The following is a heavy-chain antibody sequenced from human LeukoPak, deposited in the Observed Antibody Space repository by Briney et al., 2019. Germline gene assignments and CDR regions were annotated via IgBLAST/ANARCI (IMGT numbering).Heavy chain of an antibody. J-gene: IGHJ6*04. D-gene: IGHD3-10*01. Sequence: GASVKVSCKASGYTFTSYYMHWVRQAPGQGLGWMGIINPSGGGTSYAQKFQGRVTMTRDTSTSTVYMELSSLRSEDTAVYYCARDRQIMLWFGELSHNYYYYGMDVWGKGTTVTVSS. CDR2: INPSGGGT. CDR3: ARDRQIMLWFGELSHNYYYYGMDV. CDR1: GYTFTSYY. V-gene: IGHV1-46*01.